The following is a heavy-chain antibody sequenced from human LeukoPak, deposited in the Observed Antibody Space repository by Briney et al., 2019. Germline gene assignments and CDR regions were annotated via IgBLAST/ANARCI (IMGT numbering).Heavy chain of an antibody. CDR2: MWFGATT. Sequence: PSETLSLTCTVPGDSISSSSSYWGWIRQPPGKGLEWIGSMWFGATTSYDPSLKSRVTISVDPSKNQFSLKLSSVTAADTALYYCARGRRGSYFQDYWGQGTLVTVST. V-gene: IGHV4-39*07. CDR1: GDSISSSSSY. CDR3: ARGRRGSYFQDY. D-gene: IGHD1-26*01. J-gene: IGHJ4*02.